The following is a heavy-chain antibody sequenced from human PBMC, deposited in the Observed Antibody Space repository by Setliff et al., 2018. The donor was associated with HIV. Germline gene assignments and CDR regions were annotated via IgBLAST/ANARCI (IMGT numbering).Heavy chain of an antibody. CDR2: ISGRSSDP. V-gene: IGHV3-11*05. D-gene: IGHD3-22*01. CDR3: AKDRTVVVITIFDY. CDR1: GFTFSDYY. Sequence: RGSLRLSCAASGFTFSDYYMGWIRQAPGKGLEWVSYISGRSSDPNYADSVKGRFTNSRDNAKNTLYLQMNSLRAEDTAVYYCAKDRTVVVITIFDYWGQGTLVTVSS. J-gene: IGHJ4*02.